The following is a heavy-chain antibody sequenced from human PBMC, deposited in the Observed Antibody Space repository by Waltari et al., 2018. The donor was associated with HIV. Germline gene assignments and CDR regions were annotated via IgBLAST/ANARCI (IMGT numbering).Heavy chain of an antibody. CDR1: GGSISSSNW. Sequence: QVQLQESGPGLVKPSGTLSLTCAVSGGSISSSNWWSWVRQPPGKGMEWIGEIYHSGSTDDNPSLKSRVTKSVDKSKNQFSLKLSSVTAADTAVYYCARSSRGHSGYYGGRAFDIWGQGTMVIVSS. J-gene: IGHJ3*02. D-gene: IGHD3-22*01. CDR3: ARSSRGHSGYYGGRAFDI. CDR2: IYHSGST. V-gene: IGHV4-4*02.